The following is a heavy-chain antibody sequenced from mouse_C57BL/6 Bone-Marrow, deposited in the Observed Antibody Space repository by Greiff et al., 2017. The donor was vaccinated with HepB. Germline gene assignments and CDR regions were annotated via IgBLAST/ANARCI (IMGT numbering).Heavy chain of an antibody. CDR1: GFTFSSYA. CDR2: ISDGGSYT. CDR3: ARDDGRAMDY. D-gene: IGHD2-3*01. Sequence: EVQLQESGGGLVKPGGSLKLSCAASGFTFSSYAMSWVRQTPEKRLEWVATISDGGSYTYYPDNVKGRFTISRDNAKNNLYLQMSHLKSEDTAMYYCARDDGRAMDYWGQGTSVTVSS. J-gene: IGHJ4*01. V-gene: IGHV5-4*01.